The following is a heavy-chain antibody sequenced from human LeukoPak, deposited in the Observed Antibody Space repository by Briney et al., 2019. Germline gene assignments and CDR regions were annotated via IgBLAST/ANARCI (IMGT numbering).Heavy chain of an antibody. D-gene: IGHD2-15*01. J-gene: IGHJ4*02. CDR3: ARGVHPRDIVVVVAATHFDY. V-gene: IGHV4-34*01. Sequence: SETLSLTRAVYGGSVSGYYWSWIRQPPGKGLEWIGEINHSGSTNYNPSLKSRVTMSLDTSRNQFSLKLSSVTAADTAVYYCARGVHPRDIVVVVAATHFDYWGQGTLVTVSS. CDR2: INHSGST. CDR1: GGSVSGYY.